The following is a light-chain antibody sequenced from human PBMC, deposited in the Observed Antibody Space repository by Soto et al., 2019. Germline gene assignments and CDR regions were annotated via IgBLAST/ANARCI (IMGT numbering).Light chain of an antibody. CDR2: AAS. CDR1: QDINNY. J-gene: IGKJ3*01. CDR3: QKYNNGPPAT. V-gene: IGKV1-27*01. Sequence: DIQMTQSPSSLSASVGDRVTITCRASQDINNYLAWYQQKPGKAPKLLIYAASTLQSGDPPRFSGGGSGTDFTLTISSLQPEDVATYYCQKYNNGPPATFGPGTKVGV.